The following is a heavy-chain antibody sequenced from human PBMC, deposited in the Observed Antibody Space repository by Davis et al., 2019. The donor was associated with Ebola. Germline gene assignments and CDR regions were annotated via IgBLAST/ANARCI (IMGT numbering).Heavy chain of an antibody. CDR3: ARSGASNWFDP. CDR1: GYTFTGYY. V-gene: IGHV1-8*02. D-gene: IGHD3-10*01. Sequence: AASVKVSCKASGYTFTGYYMHWVRQATGQGLEWMGWMNPNSGNTGYAQKFQGRVTMTRNTSISTAYMELSSLRSDDTAVYYCARSGASNWFDPWGQGTLVTVSS. CDR2: MNPNSGNT. J-gene: IGHJ5*02.